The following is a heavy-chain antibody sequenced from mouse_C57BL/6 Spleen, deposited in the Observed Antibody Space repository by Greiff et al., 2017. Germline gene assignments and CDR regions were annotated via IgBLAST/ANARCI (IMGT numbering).Heavy chain of an antibody. CDR3: ARNYGNYDWYFDV. D-gene: IGHD2-1*01. Sequence: VQLQQSGAELVKPGASVKLSCKASGYTFTSYWMHWVKQRPGQGLEWIGMIHPNSGSTNYNEKFKSKATLTVDKSSSTAYMQLSSLTSEDSAVYYCARNYGNYDWYFDVWGTGTTVTVSS. J-gene: IGHJ1*03. CDR1: GYTFTSYW. CDR2: IHPNSGST. V-gene: IGHV1-64*01.